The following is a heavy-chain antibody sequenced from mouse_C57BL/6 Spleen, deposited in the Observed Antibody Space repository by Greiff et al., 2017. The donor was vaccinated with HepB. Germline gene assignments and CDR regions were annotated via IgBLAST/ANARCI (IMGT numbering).Heavy chain of an antibody. D-gene: IGHD4-1*01. Sequence: DVHLVESGGGLVKPGGSLKLSCAASGFTFSDYGMHWVRQAPEKGLEWVAYISSGSSTIYYADTVKGRFTISRDNAKNTLFLQMTSLRSEDTAMYYCARPNWDEEGYFDYWGQGTTLTVSS. CDR1: GFTFSDYG. CDR3: ARPNWDEEGYFDY. CDR2: ISSGSSTI. J-gene: IGHJ2*01. V-gene: IGHV5-17*01.